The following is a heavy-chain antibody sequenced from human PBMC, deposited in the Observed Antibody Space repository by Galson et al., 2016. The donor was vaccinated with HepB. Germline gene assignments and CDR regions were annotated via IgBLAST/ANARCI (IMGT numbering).Heavy chain of an antibody. J-gene: IGHJ6*02. CDR3: ARELRFSAGSYYVGMDV. Sequence: SETLSLTCAVYGGSFSGYQWIWIRQPPGKGLEWIGYIYYTGNTNYNPSLKSRVTISVDTSKNQFSLKLSSVPAADTAVYYCARELRFSAGSYYVGMDVWGLGTTVIVSS. CDR2: IYYTGNT. V-gene: IGHV4-59*01. D-gene: IGHD3-3*01. CDR1: GGSFSGYQ.